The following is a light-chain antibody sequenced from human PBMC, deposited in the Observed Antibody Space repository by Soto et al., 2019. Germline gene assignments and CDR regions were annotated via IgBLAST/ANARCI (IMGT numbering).Light chain of an antibody. CDR3: QQYDNPLT. J-gene: IGKJ3*01. CDR1: QDISNY. CDR2: DAS. Sequence: ITMTQSPSSVSASVEDRVTIPCQASQDISNYLNWYQQKPGKAPKLLIYDASNLETGVPSRFSGSGSGTDFTFTISSLQPEDIATYYCQQYDNPLTFGPGTKVDI. V-gene: IGKV1-33*01.